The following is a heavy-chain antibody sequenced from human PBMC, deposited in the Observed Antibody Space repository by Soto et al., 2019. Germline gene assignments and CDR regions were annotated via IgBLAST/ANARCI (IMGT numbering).Heavy chain of an antibody. V-gene: IGHV1-69*12. Sequence: QVQLVQSGAEAMKPGSSVKVSCKASEGTFSSYAMSWQRQAPGPGLGRQGGIIPIFGTTKSAQKFQARVKTTAEESTSTTYMELGSLRSEDTAVYYCATKVPVIGYFSGVSCYTSHWYFELWGRGTVVTVSS. CDR2: IIPIFGTT. CDR1: EGTFSSYA. CDR3: ATKVPVIGYFSGVSCYTSHWYFEL. J-gene: IGHJ2*01. D-gene: IGHD2-15*01.